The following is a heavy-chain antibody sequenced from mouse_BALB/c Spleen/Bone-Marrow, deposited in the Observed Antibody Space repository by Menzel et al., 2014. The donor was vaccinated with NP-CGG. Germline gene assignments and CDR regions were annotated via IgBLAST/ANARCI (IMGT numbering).Heavy chain of an antibody. V-gene: IGHV1S127*01. D-gene: IGHD4-1*01. CDR2: IDPSARES. Sequence: QVQLQQSGPQLVRPGASVKISCKASGYSFTSYWMHWVKQRPGQGLEWMGIIDPSARESRLNQRFKDKATLTVDKSSSTAYMQLSRPTSEDSAVYCCARVWDEGSYAMDYWGQGTSVTVSS. CDR3: ARVWDEGSYAMDY. CDR1: GYSFTSYW. J-gene: IGHJ4*01.